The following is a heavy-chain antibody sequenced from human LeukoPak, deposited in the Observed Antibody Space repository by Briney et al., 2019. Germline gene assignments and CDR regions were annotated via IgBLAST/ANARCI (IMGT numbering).Heavy chain of an antibody. CDR3: ARGIYDILTGWAYYYYYYMDV. V-gene: IGHV4-59*01. Sequence: SETLSLTCTVSGGSISSYYWSWIRQPPGKGLEWIGYIHYSGSTNYNPSLKSRVTISVDTSKNQFSLKLSSVTAADTAVYYCARGIYDILTGWAYYYYYYMDVWGKGTTVTISS. CDR1: GGSISSYY. D-gene: IGHD3-9*01. J-gene: IGHJ6*03. CDR2: IHYSGST.